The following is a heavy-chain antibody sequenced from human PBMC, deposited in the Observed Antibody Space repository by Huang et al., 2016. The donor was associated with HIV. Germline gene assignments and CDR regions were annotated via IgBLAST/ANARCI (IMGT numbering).Heavy chain of an antibody. CDR3: AGSNSAYSYGSIFDS. J-gene: IGHJ4*02. V-gene: IGHV1-69*13. Sequence: QLVQSGAEVKTPGSSVRFSCKASGGTFNSYSFSWVHQAPGHDPEWFGLIIPTVGTSNYAQRFQGRVRITADESASSVYMELKSLRSEDTARYFWAGSNSAYSYGSIFDSWGQGTLVTVSS. CDR2: IIPTVGTS. D-gene: IGHD5-12*01. CDR1: GGTFNSYS.